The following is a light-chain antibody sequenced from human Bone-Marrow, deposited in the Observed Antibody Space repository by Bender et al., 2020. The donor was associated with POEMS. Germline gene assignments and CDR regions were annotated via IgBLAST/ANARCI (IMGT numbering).Light chain of an antibody. CDR3: SSYTRSSTYVV. V-gene: IGLV2-14*02. J-gene: IGLJ2*01. CDR2: EVT. CDR1: NRDIGSYNL. Sequence: QSVLTQAASVSGSPGQSITISCTGTNRDIGSYNLVSWYQQYPGKAPKLIIYEVTERPSGVSNRFSGSKSGNTASLTISGLQAEDEAAYYCSSYTRSSTYVVFGGGTKLTVL.